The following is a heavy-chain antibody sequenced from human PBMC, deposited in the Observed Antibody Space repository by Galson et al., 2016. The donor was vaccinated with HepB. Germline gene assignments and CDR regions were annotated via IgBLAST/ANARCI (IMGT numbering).Heavy chain of an antibody. CDR3: ATLNVKYFDS. D-gene: IGHD6-6*01. CDR1: GGSFSGYF. J-gene: IGHJ4*02. Sequence: SETLSLTCAVYGGSFSGYFWTWIRQPPGKGLGWIGEINSSGRTPYNPSLKSRVTIAIDTSTNQFSLTLTSVTAADTAVYYCATLNVKYFDSWGQGTQVTVSS. CDR2: INSSGRT. V-gene: IGHV4-34*01.